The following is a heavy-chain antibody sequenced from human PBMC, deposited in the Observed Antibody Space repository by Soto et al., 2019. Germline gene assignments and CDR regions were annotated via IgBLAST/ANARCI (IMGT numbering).Heavy chain of an antibody. V-gene: IGHV4-59*01. CDR3: ARDLKGDTAMVRGISWFDP. D-gene: IGHD5-18*01. CDR1: GGSISSYY. Sequence: PSETLSLTCTVSGGSISSYYWSWIRQPPGKGLKWIGYIYYSGSTNYNPSLKSRVTISVDTSKNQFSLKLSSVTAADTAVYYCARDLKGDTAMVRGISWFDPRGQGTLVTVSS. J-gene: IGHJ5*02. CDR2: IYYSGST.